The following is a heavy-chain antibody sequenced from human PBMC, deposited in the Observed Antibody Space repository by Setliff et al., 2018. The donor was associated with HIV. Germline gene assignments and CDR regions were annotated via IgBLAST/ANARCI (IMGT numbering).Heavy chain of an antibody. D-gene: IGHD3-3*01. CDR2: IYYSGST. CDR1: GGSISSSSHY. J-gene: IGHJ6*03. V-gene: IGHV4-39*07. Sequence: SETLSLTCIVSGGSISSSSHYWGWIRQPPGKGLEWIGNIYYSGSTYYNPSLKSRVTISVDTSKNQFSLKLSSVTAADTAVYYCARDGRSYYNFWSGPLFDSWGQGTLVTSWIYYYYYMDLWGEGTTVTVSS. CDR3: ARDGRSYYNFWSGPLFDSWGQGTLVTSWIYYYYYMDL.